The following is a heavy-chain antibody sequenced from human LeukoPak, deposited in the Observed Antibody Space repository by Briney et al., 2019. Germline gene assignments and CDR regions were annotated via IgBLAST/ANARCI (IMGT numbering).Heavy chain of an antibody. CDR3: TRDRGTGWELLYYFDY. CDR2: IRSKAYGGTT. J-gene: IGHJ4*02. Sequence: PGGSLRLSCTASGFTFGDYAMSWFRQAPGKGLEWVGFIRSKAYGGTTEYAASVKGRFTISRDDSKSIAYLQMNSLKTEDTAVYYCTRDRGTGWELLYYFDYWGQGTLVTVSS. CDR1: GFTFGDYA. V-gene: IGHV3-49*03. D-gene: IGHD1-26*01.